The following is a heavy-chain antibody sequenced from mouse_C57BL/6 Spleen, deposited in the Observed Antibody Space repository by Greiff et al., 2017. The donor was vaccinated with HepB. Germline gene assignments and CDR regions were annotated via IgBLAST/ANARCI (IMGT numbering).Heavy chain of an antibody. CDR1: GYSITSGYY. D-gene: IGHD1-1*01. Sequence: EVKLQESGPGLVKPSQSLSLTCSVTGYSITSGYYWNWIRQFPGNKLEWMGYISYDGSNNYNPSLKNRISITRDTSKNQFFLKLNSVTTEDTATYYCASSSPYWYFDVWGTGTTVTVSS. CDR3: ASSSPYWYFDV. J-gene: IGHJ1*03. V-gene: IGHV3-6*01. CDR2: ISYDGSN.